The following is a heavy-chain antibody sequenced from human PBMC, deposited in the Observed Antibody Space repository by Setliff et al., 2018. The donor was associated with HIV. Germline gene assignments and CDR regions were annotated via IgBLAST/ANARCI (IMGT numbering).Heavy chain of an antibody. V-gene: IGHV1-69*06. CDR2: INPLLGTP. J-gene: IGHJ3*01. D-gene: IGHD6-19*01. CDR1: GGSFRNYA. CDR3: ARDRSGIAVAAPDAFDV. Sequence: ASVKVSCKASGGSFRNYAIHWVRQAPGQGLEWMGGINPLLGTPNYAQKFQGRVTMTADTYSSTVYMELSSLRSEDSAVFYCARDRSGIAVAAPDAFDVWGQGTMVTVSS.